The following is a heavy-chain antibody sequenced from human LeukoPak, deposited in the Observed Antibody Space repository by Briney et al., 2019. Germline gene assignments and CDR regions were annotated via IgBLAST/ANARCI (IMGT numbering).Heavy chain of an antibody. D-gene: IGHD3-9*01. CDR1: GFTFSSYA. CDR3: AKVADYDILTGYPSFDY. CDR2: ISGSGGST. J-gene: IGHJ4*02. V-gene: IGHV3-23*01. Sequence: GGSLRLSCAASGFTFSSYAMSWVRQAPGKGLEWVSAISGSGGSTYYADSVKGRFTISRDNSKNTLYLQMNSLRAEDTAVYYCAKVADYDILTGYPSFDYWGQGTLVTVSS.